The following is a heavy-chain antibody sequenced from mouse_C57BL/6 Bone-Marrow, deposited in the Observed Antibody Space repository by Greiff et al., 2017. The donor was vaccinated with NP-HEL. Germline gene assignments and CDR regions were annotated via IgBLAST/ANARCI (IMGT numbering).Heavy chain of an antibody. CDR2: IHPNSGST. V-gene: IGHV1-64*01. CDR3: APFGYRFAY. CDR1: GYTFTSYW. D-gene: IGHD1-2*01. Sequence: QVQLQQPGAELVKPGASVKLSCKASGYTFTSYWMHWVKQRPGQGLAWIGMIHPNSGSTNYNEKFKGKATLTVDKSSSTAYMQLSSLTSEDSAVYYCAPFGYRFAYWGQGTLVTVSA. J-gene: IGHJ3*01.